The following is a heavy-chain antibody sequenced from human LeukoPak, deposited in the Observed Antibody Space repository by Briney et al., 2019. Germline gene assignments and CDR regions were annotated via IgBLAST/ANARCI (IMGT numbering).Heavy chain of an antibody. J-gene: IGHJ4*02. CDR3: ARGTLLSPFDY. CDR1: GFTFSSYA. CDR2: ISSNGGST. D-gene: IGHD1-26*01. V-gene: IGHV3-64*01. Sequence: GGSLRLSCAASGFTFSSYAMHWVRQAPGKGLEYVSAISSNGGSTYYANSVKGRFTISRDNSKNTLYLQMGSLRAEDMAVYYCARGTLLSPFDYWGQGTLVTVSS.